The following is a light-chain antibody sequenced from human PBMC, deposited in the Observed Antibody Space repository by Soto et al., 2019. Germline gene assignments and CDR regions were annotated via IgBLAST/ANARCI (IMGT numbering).Light chain of an antibody. CDR2: EVT. V-gene: IGLV2-8*01. CDR3: GSHAGTDYV. CDR1: STDVGAYNY. Sequence: QSALTQPPSASGSPGQSVTISCTGTSTDVGAYNYVSWYQQHPGKAPELMIYEVTKRPSGVPDRFSGSKSGNTASLTVSGLQTEDEADYYCGSHAGTDYVFGTGTKVTVL. J-gene: IGLJ1*01.